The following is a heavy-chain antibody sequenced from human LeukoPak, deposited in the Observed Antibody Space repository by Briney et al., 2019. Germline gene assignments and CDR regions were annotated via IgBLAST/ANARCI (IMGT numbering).Heavy chain of an antibody. CDR1: GFTFSSYW. CDR3: ARTSSSGWYYFDY. J-gene: IGHJ4*02. CDR2: IKQDGSEK. D-gene: IGHD6-19*01. Sequence: GGSLRLSCAASGFTFSSYWMSWVRQAPGKGLEWVANIKQDGSEKYYVDSVKGRFTTSRDNAKNSLYLQMNSLRAEDTAVYYCARTSSSGWYYFDYWGQGTLVTVSS. V-gene: IGHV3-7*01.